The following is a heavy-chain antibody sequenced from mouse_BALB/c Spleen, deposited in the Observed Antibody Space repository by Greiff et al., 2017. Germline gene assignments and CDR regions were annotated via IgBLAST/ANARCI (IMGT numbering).Heavy chain of an antibody. CDR2: ISSGGSYT. CDR1: GFTFSSYT. V-gene: IGHV5-6-4*01. D-gene: IGHD1-1*01. Sequence: DVMLVESGGGLVKPGGSLKLSCAASGFTFSSYTMSWVRQTPEKRLEWVATISSGGSYTYYPDSVKGRFTISRDNAKNTLYLQMSSLKSEDTAMYYCTRDREEYYGSSWENYWGQGTTRTVSS. CDR3: TRDREEYYGSSWENY. J-gene: IGHJ2*01.